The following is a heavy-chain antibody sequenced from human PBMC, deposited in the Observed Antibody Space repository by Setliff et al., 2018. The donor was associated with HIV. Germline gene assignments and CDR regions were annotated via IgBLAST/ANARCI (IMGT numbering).Heavy chain of an antibody. CDR1: GGSISSYY. D-gene: IGHD3-22*01. V-gene: IGHV4-59*01. Sequence: PSETLSLTCTVSGGSISSYYWSWIRQPPGKGLEWIGYIYYSGSTNYNPSLKSRVTISVDTSKNQFSLKLSSVTAADTAVYYCARGGGFWYYDSSGYGGRLYYYYGMDVWGQGTTVTVPS. CDR3: ARGGGFWYYDSSGYGGRLYYYYGMDV. J-gene: IGHJ6*02. CDR2: IYYSGST.